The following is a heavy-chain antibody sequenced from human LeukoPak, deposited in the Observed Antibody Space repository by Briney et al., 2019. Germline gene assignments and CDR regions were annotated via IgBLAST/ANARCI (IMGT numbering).Heavy chain of an antibody. D-gene: IGHD4-23*01. V-gene: IGHV4-59*08. CDR3: ARQAGGNSGPFDY. J-gene: IGHJ4*02. Sequence: SETLSLTCTVSGGSISSINRNYCRWIRQPPGKGLEWIGYIYNSGSTNYNPSLKSRVTISVDTSTNHFSLKLSSVPAADTAVYYCARQAGGNSGPFDYWGQGTVVTVSS. CDR2: IYNSGST. CDR1: GGSISSINRNY.